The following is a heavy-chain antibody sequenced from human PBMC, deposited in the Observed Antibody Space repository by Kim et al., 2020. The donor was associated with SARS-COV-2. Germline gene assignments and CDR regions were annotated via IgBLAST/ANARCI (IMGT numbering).Heavy chain of an antibody. D-gene: IGHD3-10*01. CDR2: IIPIFGTA. CDR1: GGTFSSYA. V-gene: IGHV1-69*06. Sequence: SVKVSCKASGGTFSSYAISWVRQAPGQGLEWMGWIIPIFGTANYAQKFQGRVTITADKSTSTAYMELSSLRSEDTAVYYCASNPSITMVRGVPDSGMDVWGQGTTVTVSS. J-gene: IGHJ6*02. CDR3: ASNPSITMVRGVPDSGMDV.